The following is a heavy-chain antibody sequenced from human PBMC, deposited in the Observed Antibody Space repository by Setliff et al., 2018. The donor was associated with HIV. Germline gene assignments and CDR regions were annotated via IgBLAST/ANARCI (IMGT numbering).Heavy chain of an antibody. CDR3: ARGPYSSGWYTLDY. CDR2: IYSGGGST. V-gene: IGHV1-46*01. J-gene: IGHJ4*02. D-gene: IGHD6-19*01. CDR1: GHTFINYY. Sequence: ASVKVSCKAPGHTFINYYIHWVRQAPGQGLEWMGIIYSGGGSTNYAQKFQGRVTITRDTSASTAYMELSSLRSEDMAVYYCARGPYSSGWYTLDYWGQGTLVTVSS.